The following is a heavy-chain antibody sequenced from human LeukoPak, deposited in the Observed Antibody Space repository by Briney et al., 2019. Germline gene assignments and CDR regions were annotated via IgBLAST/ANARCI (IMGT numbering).Heavy chain of an antibody. CDR1: GFTFSSYA. V-gene: IGHV3-23*01. CDR3: AKEGFATMVHDY. Sequence: GGSLRLSCAASGFTFSSYAMSRVPQAPGKGLEWVSAISGSGGSTYYADSVKGRFTISRDNSKNTLYLQMNSLRAEDTAVYYCAKEGFATMVHDYWGQGTLVTVSS. D-gene: IGHD4/OR15-4a*01. J-gene: IGHJ4*02. CDR2: ISGSGGST.